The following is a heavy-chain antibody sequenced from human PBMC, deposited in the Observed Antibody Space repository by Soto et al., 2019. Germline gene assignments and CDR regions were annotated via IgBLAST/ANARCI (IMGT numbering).Heavy chain of an antibody. J-gene: IGHJ6*02. V-gene: IGHV1-69*13. Sequence: EASVKVSCKASGGTFSSYAISWVRQAPGQGLEWMGGIIPIFGTANYAQKFQGRVTITADESTSTAYMELSSLRSEDTAVYYCARADSGYDYYYYYGMDVWGQGTTVTVSS. CDR1: GGTFSSYA. CDR2: IIPIFGTA. CDR3: ARADSGYDYYYYYGMDV. D-gene: IGHD3-22*01.